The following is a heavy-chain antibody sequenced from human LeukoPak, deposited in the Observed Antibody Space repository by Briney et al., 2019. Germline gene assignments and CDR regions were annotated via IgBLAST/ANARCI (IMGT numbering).Heavy chain of an antibody. CDR1: GLTFSSYA. V-gene: IGHV3-23*01. Sequence: GGSLRLSCAASGLTFSSYAMSWVRQAPGKGLEWVSAISGSGGSTYYADSVKGRFTISRDNSKNTLYLQMNSLRAEDTAVYYCAKSRTYYYDSSGYYAFDIWGQGTMVTVSS. J-gene: IGHJ3*02. CDR3: AKSRTYYYDSSGYYAFDI. D-gene: IGHD3-22*01. CDR2: ISGSGGST.